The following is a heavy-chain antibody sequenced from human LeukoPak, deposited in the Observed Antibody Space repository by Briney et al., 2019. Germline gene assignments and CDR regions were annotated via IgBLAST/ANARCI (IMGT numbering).Heavy chain of an antibody. CDR2: INPNSGGT. Sequence: GASVKVSCKASGYTFTGYYMHWVRQAPGQGLEWMGWINPNSGGTNYAQKFQGRVTMTRDTSISTAYMELSRLRSDDTAVYYCARDVGRYCSSTSCYTDWFDPCGQGTLVTVSS. D-gene: IGHD2-2*02. CDR3: ARDVGRYCSSTSCYTDWFDP. V-gene: IGHV1-2*02. J-gene: IGHJ5*02. CDR1: GYTFTGYY.